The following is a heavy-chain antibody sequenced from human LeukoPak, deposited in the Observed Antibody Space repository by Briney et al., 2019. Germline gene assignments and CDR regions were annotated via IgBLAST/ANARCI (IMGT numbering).Heavy chain of an antibody. CDR1: GGSISSSSYY. D-gene: IGHD6-13*01. Sequence: SGPGLLKPSATLSLNCTVSGGSISSSSYYWGWIRQPPGKGLEWIGIIYYSGSTYYNPSLKSRVTISVDTSKNQFSLKLSSVTAADTAVYYCARHKPPYLGIAAAAYFDYWGQGTLVTVSS. CDR3: ARHKPPYLGIAAAAYFDY. V-gene: IGHV4-39*01. CDR2: IYYSGST. J-gene: IGHJ4*02.